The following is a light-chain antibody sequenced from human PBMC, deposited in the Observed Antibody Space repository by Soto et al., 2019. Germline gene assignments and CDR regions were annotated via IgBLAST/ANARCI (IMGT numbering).Light chain of an antibody. J-gene: IGLJ1*01. CDR3: CSCTTSSTSRYV. CDR1: SSDVGSYDL. CDR2: EVS. V-gene: IGLV2-23*02. Sequence: QSALTQPASVSGSPGQSITISCTGSSSDVGSYDLVSWYQQHPGKAPKLMIFEVSKRPSGVSNRFSGSKSGNTASLTISGLQAEDEADYYCCSCTTSSTSRYVFGSGTQLTVL.